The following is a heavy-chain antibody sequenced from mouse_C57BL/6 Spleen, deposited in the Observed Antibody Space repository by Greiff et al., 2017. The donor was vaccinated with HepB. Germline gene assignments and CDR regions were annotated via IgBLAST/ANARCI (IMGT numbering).Heavy chain of an antibody. V-gene: IGHV14-4*01. CDR1: GFNIKDDY. CDR2: IDPENGDT. D-gene: IGHD1-1*01. J-gene: IGHJ4*01. CDR3: TPLYDYDAMDY. Sequence: EVQLQQSGAELVRPGASVKLSCTASGFNIKDDYMHWVKQRPEQGLEWIGWIDPENGDTEYASKFQGKATITADTSSNTAYLQLSSLTSEDTAVYYCTPLYDYDAMDYWGQGTSVTVSS.